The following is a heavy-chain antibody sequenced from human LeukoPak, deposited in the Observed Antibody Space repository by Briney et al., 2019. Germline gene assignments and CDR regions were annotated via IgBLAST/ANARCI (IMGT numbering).Heavy chain of an antibody. CDR2: IIPIFGTA. Sequence: SVKVSCKASGGTFSSYAISWVRQAPGQGLEWMGGIIPIFGTANYAQKFQGRVTITADESTSTAYMELSSLRSEDTAVYYCARIRDGYNGETFDYWGQGTQVIVSS. J-gene: IGHJ4*02. V-gene: IGHV1-69*13. D-gene: IGHD5-24*01. CDR1: GGTFSSYA. CDR3: ARIRDGYNGETFDY.